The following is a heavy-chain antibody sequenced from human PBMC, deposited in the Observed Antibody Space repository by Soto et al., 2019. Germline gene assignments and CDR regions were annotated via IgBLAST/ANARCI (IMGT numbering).Heavy chain of an antibody. Sequence: KQSQTLSLTCAISGDSVSSNSAAWNWIRQSPSRGLEWLGRTYYRSKWYNDYAVSVKSRITINPDTSKNQFSLQLNSVTPEDTAVYYCARDLNLGIAVAGTFDYWGQGTLVTVSS. CDR2: TYYRSKWYN. J-gene: IGHJ4*02. D-gene: IGHD6-19*01. V-gene: IGHV6-1*01. CDR1: GDSVSSNSAA. CDR3: ARDLNLGIAVAGTFDY.